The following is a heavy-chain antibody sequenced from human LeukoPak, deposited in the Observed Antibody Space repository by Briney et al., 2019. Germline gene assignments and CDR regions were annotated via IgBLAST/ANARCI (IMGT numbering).Heavy chain of an antibody. CDR3: AKNGQSGFSFDP. V-gene: IGHV4-34*01. Sequence: PSETLSLTCAVYGGSLNGHYWSWIRQPPGKGLEWIGEGSDAGGTKFNPSLKGRVTISADTSKNQFSLKLSSVTAADTAVYYCAKNGQSGFSFDPWGQGTLATVSS. D-gene: IGHD2-8*01. CDR2: GSDAGGT. J-gene: IGHJ5*02. CDR1: GGSLNGHY.